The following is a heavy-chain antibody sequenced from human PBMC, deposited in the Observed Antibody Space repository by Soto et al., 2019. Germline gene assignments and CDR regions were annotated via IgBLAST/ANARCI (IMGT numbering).Heavy chain of an antibody. D-gene: IGHD2-2*01. V-gene: IGHV1-8*01. Sequence: ASVKVSCKASGYTFTSYDINWVRQATGQGLEWMGWMNPNSGNTGYAQKFQGRVTMTRNTSISTAYMELSSLRSEDTAVYYCARIRLYCSSTSCYDYYMDVWGKGTTVTVSS. CDR1: GYTFTSYD. CDR3: ARIRLYCSSTSCYDYYMDV. CDR2: MNPNSGNT. J-gene: IGHJ6*03.